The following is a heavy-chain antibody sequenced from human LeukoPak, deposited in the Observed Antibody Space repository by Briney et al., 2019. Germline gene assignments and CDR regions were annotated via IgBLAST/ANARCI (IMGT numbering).Heavy chain of an antibody. CDR2: IYYSGTT. CDR1: GGSISSYH. J-gene: IGHJ4*02. CDR3: VRDKGDVTRASSERFDY. D-gene: IGHD4-17*01. Sequence: PSETLSLTCTVSGGSISSYHWSWLRQPPGKGLEGVGYIYYSGTTNYNPSLKSRVAISVDTSKNQFSLKLTSVTVADTAVYYCVRDKGDVTRASSERFDYWGQGALVTVSS. V-gene: IGHV4-59*01.